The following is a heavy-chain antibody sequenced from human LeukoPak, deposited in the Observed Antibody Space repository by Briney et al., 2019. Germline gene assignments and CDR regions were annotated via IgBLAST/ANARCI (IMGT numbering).Heavy chain of an antibody. V-gene: IGHV3-23*01. J-gene: IGHJ4*02. CDR3: AKGGGSWCFDY. Sequence: GGSLRLSCAASGFTFSSYSMNWVRQAPGKGLEWVSAISGSGGSTYYADSVKGRFTISRDNSKNTLYLQMNSLRAEDTAVYYCAKGGGSWCFDYWGQGTLVTVSS. CDR1: GFTFSSYS. D-gene: IGHD6-13*01. CDR2: ISGSGGST.